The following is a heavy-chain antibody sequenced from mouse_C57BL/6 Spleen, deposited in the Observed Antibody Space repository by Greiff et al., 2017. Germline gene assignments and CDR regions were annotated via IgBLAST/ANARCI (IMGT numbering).Heavy chain of an antibody. Sequence: VQLQQSGAELVKPGASVKLSCKASGYTFTEYTIHWVKQRSGQGLEWIGWFYPGSGSIKYNENFKDKATLTADNSSSTVYMELSRLTSEDSAVYFCARHEGASWDFDYWGQGTTLTVSS. CDR1: GYTFTEYT. V-gene: IGHV1-62-2*01. D-gene: IGHD4-1*01. CDR2: FYPGSGSI. CDR3: ARHEGASWDFDY. J-gene: IGHJ2*01.